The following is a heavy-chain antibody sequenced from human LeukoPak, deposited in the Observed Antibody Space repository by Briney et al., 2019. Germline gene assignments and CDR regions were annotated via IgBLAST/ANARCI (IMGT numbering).Heavy chain of an antibody. V-gene: IGHV4-34*01. CDR2: INHSGST. J-gene: IGHJ4*02. CDR1: GGSFSGYY. Sequence: KSSETLSLTCAVYGGSFSGYYWSWIRQPPGKGLEWIGEINHSGSTNYNPSLKSRVTISVDTSKNQFSLKLSSVTAADTAVYYGARVVPAAIGGDYWGQGTLVTVSS. CDR3: ARVVPAAIGGDY. D-gene: IGHD2-2*02.